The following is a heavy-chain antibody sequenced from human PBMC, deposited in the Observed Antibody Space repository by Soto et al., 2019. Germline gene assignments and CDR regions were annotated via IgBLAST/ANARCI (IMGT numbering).Heavy chain of an antibody. CDR3: AKDTVTNINMIVVVMGY. D-gene: IGHD3-22*01. CDR2: ISYDGSNK. Sequence: QVQLVESGGGVVQPGRSLRLSCAASGFTFSSYGMHWVRQAPGKGLEWVTVISYDGSNKYCADSVKGRFTISRDNSKNTLYLQMISRRAEDTAVYYCAKDTVTNINMIVVVMGYWGQGTLFTVSS. V-gene: IGHV3-30*18. CDR1: GFTFSSYG. J-gene: IGHJ4*02.